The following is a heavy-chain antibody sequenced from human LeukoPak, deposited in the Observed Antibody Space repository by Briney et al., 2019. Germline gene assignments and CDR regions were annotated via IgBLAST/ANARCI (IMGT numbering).Heavy chain of an antibody. J-gene: IGHJ4*02. D-gene: IGHD3-9*01. V-gene: IGHV3-30*02. CDR2: IRYDGTNK. CDR1: GFTFSSYG. Sequence: GGSLILSCAASGFTFSSYGMHWVRQTPGKGLEWVAFIRYDGTNKHYADSVKGRFTISRDNSKNTLYLQMNSLRPEDTAVYYCAREDYDILTGYYRHFDYWGQGTLVTVSS. CDR3: AREDYDILTGYYRHFDY.